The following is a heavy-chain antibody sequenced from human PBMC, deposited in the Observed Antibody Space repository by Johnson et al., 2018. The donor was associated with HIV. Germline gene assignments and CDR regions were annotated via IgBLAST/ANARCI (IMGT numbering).Heavy chain of an antibody. D-gene: IGHD2-15*01. CDR2: IYNGGST. V-gene: IGHV3-66*04. CDR1: GFTFSSYC. CDR3: ARLPVLVVVACRPHGFDI. J-gene: IGHJ3*02. Sequence: VQLVESGGGVVQPGRSLRLSCAASGFTFSSYCLHWVRQAPGKGLEWVSVIYNGGSTYYADSVKGRFTISRDNSKNTLYLQMNSLRAEDTAVYYCARLPVLVVVACRPHGFDIWGQGTMVTVSS.